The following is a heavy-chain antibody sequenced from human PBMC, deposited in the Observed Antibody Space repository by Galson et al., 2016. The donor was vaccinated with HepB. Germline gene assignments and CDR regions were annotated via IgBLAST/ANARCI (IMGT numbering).Heavy chain of an antibody. CDR1: GFTFRNYG. CDR2: ISRSGDST. D-gene: IGHD2-2*01. Sequence: CAASGFTFRNYGMTWVRQAPGKGLEVVSSISRSGDSTDYADSVKGRFTISRDNSKNTLSLQMNGLTADDTAIYYCVQGSTAPAVWGKGTTVTVSS. V-gene: IGHV3-23*01. J-gene: IGHJ6*04. CDR3: VQGSTAPAV.